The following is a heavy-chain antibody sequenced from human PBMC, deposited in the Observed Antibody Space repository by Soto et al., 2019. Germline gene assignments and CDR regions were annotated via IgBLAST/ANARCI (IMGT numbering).Heavy chain of an antibody. CDR1: GGTFSSYA. CDR2: IIPFFDTA. Sequence: SVKVSCKASGGTFSSYAISWVRQAPGQGLEWMGGIIPFFDTANHAQKFQGRVTISADESTSTVYMELNSLRSGDTAVYYCASGLYSVSTGYYPAEYLQHWGPGTQVTVSS. CDR3: ASGLYSVSTGYYPAEYLQH. V-gene: IGHV1-69*13. J-gene: IGHJ1*01. D-gene: IGHD3-22*01.